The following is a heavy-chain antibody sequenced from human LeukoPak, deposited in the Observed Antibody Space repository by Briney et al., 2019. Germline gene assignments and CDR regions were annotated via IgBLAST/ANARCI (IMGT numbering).Heavy chain of an antibody. V-gene: IGHV4-61*02. CDR3: ARGGILTGYPSSGKTYYYYYMDV. D-gene: IGHD3-9*01. Sequence: SQTLPLTCTVSGGSISSGSYYWSWIRQPAGKGLEWIGRIYTSGSTNYNPSLKSRVTISVDTSKNQFSLKLNSVTAADTAVYYCARGGILTGYPSSGKTYYYYYMDVWGKGTTVTISS. CDR1: GGSISSGSYY. J-gene: IGHJ6*03. CDR2: IYTSGST.